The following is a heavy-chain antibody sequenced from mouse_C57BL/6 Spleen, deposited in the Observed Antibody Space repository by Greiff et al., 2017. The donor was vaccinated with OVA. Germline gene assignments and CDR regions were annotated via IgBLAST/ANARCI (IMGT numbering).Heavy chain of an antibody. CDR3: ARDYSNYPWYFDY. CDR1: GYSFTDYN. D-gene: IGHD2-5*01. Sequence: EVKLMESGPELVKPGASVKISCKASGYSFTDYNMNWVKQSNGKSLEWIGVINPNYGTTIYNQNFKGKATLTVDQSSSTAYMQLNSLTSEDSAVYYCARDYSNYPWYFDYWGQGTTLTVSS. V-gene: IGHV1-39*01. CDR2: INPNYGTT. J-gene: IGHJ2*01.